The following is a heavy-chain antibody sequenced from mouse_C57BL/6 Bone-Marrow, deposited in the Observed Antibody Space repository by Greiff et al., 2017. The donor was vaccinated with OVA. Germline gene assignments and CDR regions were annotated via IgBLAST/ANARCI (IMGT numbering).Heavy chain of an antibody. CDR3: ARRVYYGSSYFDY. CDR1: GYTFTDYY. D-gene: IGHD1-1*01. J-gene: IGHJ2*01. V-gene: IGHV1-19*01. CDR2: INPYNGGT. Sequence: EVQLQQSGPVLVKPGASVKMSCKASGYTFTDYYMNWVKQSHGKSLEWIGVINPYNGGTSYNQKFKGKATLTVDKSSSTAYMELNSLTSEASAVYYCARRVYYGSSYFDYWGQGTTLTVSS.